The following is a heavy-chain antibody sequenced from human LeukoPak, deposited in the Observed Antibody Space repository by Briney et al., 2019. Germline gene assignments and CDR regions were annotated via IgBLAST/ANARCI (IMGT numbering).Heavy chain of an antibody. Sequence: PGGSLRLSCAASGFTVSSNYMSWVRQAPGKGLEWVSVIYSGDNTYYADSVKGRFTISRDNSKNMVYLQMNSLRAEDTAVYYCARGAITAACPLDYWGQGTLVTVSS. J-gene: IGHJ4*02. CDR3: ARGAITAACPLDY. CDR1: GFTVSSNY. CDR2: IYSGDNT. D-gene: IGHD6-6*01. V-gene: IGHV3-53*01.